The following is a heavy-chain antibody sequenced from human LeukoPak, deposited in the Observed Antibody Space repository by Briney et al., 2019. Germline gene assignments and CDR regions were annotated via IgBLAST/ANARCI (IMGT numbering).Heavy chain of an antibody. J-gene: IGHJ5*02. Sequence: ASVKVSCKASGDTFTGYYMHWVRQAPGQGLEWMGWINPNSGGTNYAQKFQGRVTMTRDTSISTAYMELSRLRSDDTAVYYCASSDMTGPPPRFNWFDPWGQGTLVTVSS. CDR3: ASSDMTGPPPRFNWFDP. CDR2: INPNSGGT. D-gene: IGHD3-3*01. V-gene: IGHV1-2*02. CDR1: GDTFTGYY.